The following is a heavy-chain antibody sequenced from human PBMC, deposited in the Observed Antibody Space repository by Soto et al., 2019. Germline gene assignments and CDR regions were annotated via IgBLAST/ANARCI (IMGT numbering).Heavy chain of an antibody. CDR3: ARQIFDSDTGANFQYYFDS. J-gene: IGHJ4*02. Sequence: GEAKIICWECSGYSIACYLITLVRAPPRKGLGWMGRSNPSDSQTYYSPSFRSNVTISATKSITTVFLQWSSLRASDTAMYYCARQIFDSDTGANFQYYFDSWGQGTPVTVSS. CDR1: GYSIACYL. D-gene: IGHD3-9*01. CDR2: SNPSDSQT. V-gene: IGHV5-10-1*01.